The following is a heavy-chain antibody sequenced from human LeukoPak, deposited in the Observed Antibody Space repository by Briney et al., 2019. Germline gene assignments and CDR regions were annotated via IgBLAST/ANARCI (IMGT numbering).Heavy chain of an antibody. CDR3: ARGTDPPRYLSVY. Sequence: PGRSLRLSCAASGFTFSSYGMHWVRQPPGKGPEWVAYTLYDGKTKYYADSVKGRFTISRDNAENSLYLQMNSLRVDDTAVYFCARGTDPPRYLSVYWGQGTLVTVSS. D-gene: IGHD3-9*01. V-gene: IGHV3-30*03. J-gene: IGHJ4*02. CDR1: GFTFSSYG. CDR2: TLYDGKTK.